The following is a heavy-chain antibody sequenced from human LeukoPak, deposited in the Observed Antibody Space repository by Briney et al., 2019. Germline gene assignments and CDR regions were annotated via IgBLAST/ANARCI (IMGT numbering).Heavy chain of an antibody. D-gene: IGHD6-13*01. CDR2: INPNSGGT. Sequence: ASVKVSCKASGYTFTGYYMHWVRQAPGQGLEWMGWINPNSGGTNYAQKFQGRVTMTRDTSISTAYMELSRLRSDDTAVYYCARVSLRQQLVRYLGQGTLVTVSS. CDR1: GYTFTGYY. CDR3: ARVSLRQQLVRY. J-gene: IGHJ4*02. V-gene: IGHV1-2*02.